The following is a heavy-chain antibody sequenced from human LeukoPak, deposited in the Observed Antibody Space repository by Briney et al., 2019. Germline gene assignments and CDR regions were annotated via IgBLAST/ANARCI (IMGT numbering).Heavy chain of an antibody. D-gene: IGHD2-15*01. CDR2: IKSKTDGGTT. CDR3: ANGRPCSGGSCYKYFQH. V-gene: IGHV3-15*01. CDR1: GFTFSNAW. Sequence: GGSLRLSCAASGFTFSNAWMSWVRQAPGKGLEWVGRIKSKTDGGTTDYAAPVKGRFTISRDDSKNTLYLQMNSLRAEDTAVYYCANGRPCSGGSCYKYFQHWGQGTLVTVSS. J-gene: IGHJ1*01.